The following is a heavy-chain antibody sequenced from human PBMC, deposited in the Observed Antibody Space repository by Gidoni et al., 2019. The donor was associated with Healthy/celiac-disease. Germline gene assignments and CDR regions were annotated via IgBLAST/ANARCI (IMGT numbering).Heavy chain of an antibody. CDR1: GGSISSYY. Sequence: QVQLQESGPGLVKPSETLSLTCTVSGGSISSYYWSWIRQPPGKGLEWIGYIYYSGSTNYNPSLKSRVTISVDTSKNQFSLKLSSVTAADTAVYYCARLGGWLDYWGQGTLVTVSS. D-gene: IGHD6-19*01. CDR2: IYYSGST. J-gene: IGHJ4*02. CDR3: ARLGGWLDY. V-gene: IGHV4-59*08.